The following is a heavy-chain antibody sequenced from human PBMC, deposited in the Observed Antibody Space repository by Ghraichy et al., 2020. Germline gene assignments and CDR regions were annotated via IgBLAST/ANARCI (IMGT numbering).Heavy chain of an antibody. Sequence: SETLSLTCSVSGGSMSSYYWRWIRQPAGRGLEWIGRIYTSGSTSYNPSLNSRVTMSVDTSKNQFSLKLSPVTAADTAVYYCAGEPYDILTGYYAFDSWGQGRMVTVSS. D-gene: IGHD3-9*01. CDR1: GGSMSSYY. V-gene: IGHV4-4*07. CDR3: AGEPYDILTGYYAFDS. J-gene: IGHJ3*02. CDR2: IYTSGST.